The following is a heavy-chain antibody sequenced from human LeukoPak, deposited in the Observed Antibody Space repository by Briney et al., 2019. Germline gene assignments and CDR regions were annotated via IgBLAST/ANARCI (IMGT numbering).Heavy chain of an antibody. CDR3: ARDALKNDRGYYYGMDV. V-gene: IGHV3-43*01. CDR1: GFTFDDYT. CDR2: ISWDGGST. J-gene: IGHJ6*02. Sequence: GGSLRLSCAASGFTFDDYTMHWVRQAPGKGLEWVSLISWDGGSTYYADSVKGRFTISRDNSKNSLYLQMNSLRAEDTAVYYCARDALKNDRGYYYGMDVWGQGTTVTVSS. D-gene: IGHD1-1*01.